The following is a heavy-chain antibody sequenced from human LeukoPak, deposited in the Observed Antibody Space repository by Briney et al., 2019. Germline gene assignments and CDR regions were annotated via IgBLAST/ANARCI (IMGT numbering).Heavy chain of an antibody. J-gene: IGHJ3*02. D-gene: IGHD2-2*01. Sequence: SGGSLRLSCAASGFTVSSNYMSWVRQAPGKGLGWVSVIYSGGSTYYADSVKGRFTISRDNSKNTLYLQMNSLRAEDTAVYYCASSLRISSSDAFDIWGQGTMVTVSS. V-gene: IGHV3-53*01. CDR1: GFTVSSNY. CDR2: IYSGGST. CDR3: ASSLRISSSDAFDI.